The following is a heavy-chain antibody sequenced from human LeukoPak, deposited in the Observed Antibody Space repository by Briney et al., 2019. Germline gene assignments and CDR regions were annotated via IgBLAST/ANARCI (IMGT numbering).Heavy chain of an antibody. J-gene: IGHJ2*01. D-gene: IGHD5-24*01. CDR3: ARDLGDGYNYWYFDL. CDR1: GGSISSNNYN. CDR2: IYYSGST. V-gene: IGHV4-39*07. Sequence: SETLSLTCTVPGGSISSNNYNWGWIRQPPGKGLEWIGNIYYSGSTYYNPSLKSRVTISVDTSKNQFSLKLSSVTAADTAVYYCARDLGDGYNYWYFDLWGRGTLVTVSS.